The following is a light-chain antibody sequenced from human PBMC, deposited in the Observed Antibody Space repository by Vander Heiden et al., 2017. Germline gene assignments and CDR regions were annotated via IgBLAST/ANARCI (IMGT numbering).Light chain of an antibody. CDR2: DVS. V-gene: IGKV1-33*01. CDR1: HDINNC. Sequence: QMTQSPSSLSASVGDRVTITCQASHDINNCLNWYHQKPGKALKLLIYDVSHVESGVPSRFSGSGSGRDFTLTISGLQPEDIGTYYCQQFDYLPTFGPGTKVEI. CDR3: QQFDYLPT. J-gene: IGKJ1*01.